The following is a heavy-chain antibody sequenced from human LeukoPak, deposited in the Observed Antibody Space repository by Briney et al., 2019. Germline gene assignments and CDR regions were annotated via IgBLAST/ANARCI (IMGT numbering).Heavy chain of an antibody. V-gene: IGHV3-23*01. CDR3: AKSGGYYYPFDY. Sequence: PGGSLRLSCAASGFTFSSYEMNWVRQAPGKGLEWVSTITDSAGDTYYGDSLKGRFTISRDKSKNTLYLQMNSLRAEDTAIYYCAKSGGYYYPFDYWGQGTLVTVSS. CDR2: ITDSAGDT. D-gene: IGHD3-22*01. CDR1: GFTFSSYE. J-gene: IGHJ4*02.